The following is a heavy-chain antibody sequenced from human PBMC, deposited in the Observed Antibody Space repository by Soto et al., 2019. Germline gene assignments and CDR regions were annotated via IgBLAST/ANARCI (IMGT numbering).Heavy chain of an antibody. CDR2: FIPILDMA. V-gene: IGHV1-69*02. Sequence: QVQVVQSGAEVKKPESSVKVSCKPSGGTFNTYTVNWVRLAPGHGLEWMGRFIPILDMANYAQTFQERVTITADRSTFTAYMELNSLTSDDTAVYYCAITYCRDNSCPRDFDFWGPGTGVTVSS. J-gene: IGHJ4*02. D-gene: IGHD2-21*01. CDR3: AITYCRDNSCPRDFDF. CDR1: GGTFNTYT.